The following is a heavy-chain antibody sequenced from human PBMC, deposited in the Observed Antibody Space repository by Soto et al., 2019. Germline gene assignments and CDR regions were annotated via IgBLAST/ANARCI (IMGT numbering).Heavy chain of an antibody. CDR2: IIPILGTA. J-gene: IGHJ4*02. V-gene: IGHV1-69*13. Sequence: SVKVSCKASGGTFSSYAISWVRQAPGQGLEWMGGIIPILGTANYAQKFQGRVTITADESTSTAYMELSSLRSEDTAVYYCARDTHYYYDSSGYYSFDYWGQGTLVTVSS. CDR3: ARDTHYYYDSSGYYSFDY. D-gene: IGHD3-22*01. CDR1: GGTFSSYA.